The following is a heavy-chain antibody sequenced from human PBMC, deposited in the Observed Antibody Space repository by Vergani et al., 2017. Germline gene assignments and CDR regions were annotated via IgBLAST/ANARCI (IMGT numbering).Heavy chain of an antibody. CDR2: INPSGGST. CDR3: ARGSDYDFWSSYKASGWFDP. D-gene: IGHD3-3*01. J-gene: IGHJ5*02. CDR1: GYTFTSYY. V-gene: IGHV1-46*03. Sequence: QVQLVQSGAEVKKPGASVKVSCKASGYTFTSYYMHWVRQAPGQGLEWMGIINPSGGSTSYAQKFQGRVTMIRDTSTSTVYMELSSLRSEDTAVYYCARGSDYDFWSSYKASGWFDPWGQGTLVTVSS.